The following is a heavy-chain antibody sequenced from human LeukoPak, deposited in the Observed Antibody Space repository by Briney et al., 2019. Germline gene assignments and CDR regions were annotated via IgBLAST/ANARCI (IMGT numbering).Heavy chain of an antibody. CDR3: ARDKEMVRGVINYFDY. CDR2: ISSSGTTI. V-gene: IGHV3-48*04. CDR1: EFTFSSYW. Sequence: GSLRLSCAASEFTFSSYWMSWVRQAPGKGLEWVSYISSSGTTIYYADSVKGRFTISRDNAKNSLYLQMNSLRAEDTAVYYCARDKEMVRGVINYFDYWGQGTLVTVSS. J-gene: IGHJ4*02. D-gene: IGHD3-10*01.